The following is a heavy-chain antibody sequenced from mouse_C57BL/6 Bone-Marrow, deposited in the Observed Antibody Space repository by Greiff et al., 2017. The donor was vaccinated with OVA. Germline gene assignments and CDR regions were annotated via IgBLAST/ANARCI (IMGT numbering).Heavy chain of an antibody. J-gene: IGHJ1*03. CDR3: ARRGYYEYFDV. V-gene: IGHV1-55*01. D-gene: IGHD2-4*01. CDR2: FYPGSGST. CDR1: GFTFTSYW. Sequence: QVQLQQPGAELVKPGASVKMSCKASGFTFTSYWLTWVIQRPGQGLEWIGDFYPGSGSTNYNEKFKSKATLTVDTSSSPAYMQLSSLTSEDSAGYYCARRGYYEYFDVWGTGTTVTVSS.